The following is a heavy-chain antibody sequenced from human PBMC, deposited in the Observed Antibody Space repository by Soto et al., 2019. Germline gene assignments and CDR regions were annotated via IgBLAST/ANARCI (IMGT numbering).Heavy chain of an antibody. CDR1: GGSINIADYY. CDR2: IYYSGST. J-gene: IGHJ4*02. V-gene: IGHV4-61*08. Sequence: SETLSLTCTVSGGSINIADYYWNWVRQPPGKGLEWIGYIYYSGSTNYNPSLKSRVTISVDTSKNQFSLKLSSVTAADTAVYYCASVSSSGYFSYYFGYWGQGTLVTVSS. D-gene: IGHD3-22*01. CDR3: ASVSSSGYFSYYFGY.